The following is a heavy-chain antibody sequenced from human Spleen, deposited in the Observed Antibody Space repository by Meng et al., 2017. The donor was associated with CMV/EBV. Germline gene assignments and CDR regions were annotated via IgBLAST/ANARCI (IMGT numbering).Heavy chain of an antibody. CDR3: AKDEDSNFLAAALDS. Sequence: GGSLRLSCAASGLTFTTYWMNWVRQAPGKGLEWVSVIHSGSTTYYADSVKGRFTISRDNSKNTVYLQMNSLRAEDTALYYCAKDEDSNFLAAALDSWGQGTLVTVSS. J-gene: IGHJ4*02. D-gene: IGHD4-11*01. V-gene: IGHV3-23*03. CDR2: IHSGSTT. CDR1: GLTFTTYW.